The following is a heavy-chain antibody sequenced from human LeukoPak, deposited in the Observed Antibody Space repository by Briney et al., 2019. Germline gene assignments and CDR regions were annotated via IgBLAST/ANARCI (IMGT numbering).Heavy chain of an antibody. CDR2: IYYSGST. J-gene: IGHJ3*02. CDR1: GGSISSYY. Sequence: KASETLSLTCTVSGGSISSYYWSWIRQPPGKGLEWIGYIYYSGSTNYNPSLKSRVTISVDTSKNQFSLKLSSVTAADTAVYYCARRPHYYDSSGYVNDAFDIWGQGTMVTVSS. V-gene: IGHV4-59*08. CDR3: ARRPHYYDSSGYVNDAFDI. D-gene: IGHD3-22*01.